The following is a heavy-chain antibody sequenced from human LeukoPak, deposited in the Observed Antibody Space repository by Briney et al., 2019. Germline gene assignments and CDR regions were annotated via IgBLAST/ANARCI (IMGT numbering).Heavy chain of an antibody. CDR3: ARIAGYCSSTSCYAFDI. V-gene: IGHV5-51*01. D-gene: IGHD2-2*01. Sequence: GESLKISCKGSGYSFTSYWSGWVRQMPGKGLEWMGFIYPGDSDTRYSPSFQGQVTISADKSISTAYLQWSSLKASDTAMYYCARIAGYCSSTSCYAFDIWGQGTMVTVSS. CDR2: IYPGDSDT. J-gene: IGHJ3*02. CDR1: GYSFTSYW.